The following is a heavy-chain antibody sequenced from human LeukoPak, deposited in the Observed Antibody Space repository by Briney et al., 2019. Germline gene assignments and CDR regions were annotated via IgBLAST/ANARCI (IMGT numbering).Heavy chain of an antibody. D-gene: IGHD3-16*02. Sequence: SETLSLTCTVYGGSFSGYYWSWIRQPPGKGLEWIGEINHSGSTNYNPSLKSRVTISVDTSKNQFSLKLSSVTAADTAVYYCARTGLRLGELSDYWGQGTLVTVSS. V-gene: IGHV4-34*01. CDR1: GGSFSGYY. J-gene: IGHJ4*02. CDR2: INHSGST. CDR3: ARTGLRLGELSDY.